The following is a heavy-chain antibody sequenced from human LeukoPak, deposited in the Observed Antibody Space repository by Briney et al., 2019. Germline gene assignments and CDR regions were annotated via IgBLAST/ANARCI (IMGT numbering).Heavy chain of an antibody. CDR3: AKDQAAAGTYYYYGMDV. CDR2: ISGSGVST. D-gene: IGHD6-13*01. CDR1: GFTFSSYA. Sequence: PGGSLRLSCAASGFTFSSYAMSWVRQAPGEGLEWVSSISGSGVSTYYADSVNGRFTISRDNSENTLFLQMSSLRAEDTAVYYCAKDQAAAGTYYYYGMDVWGQGTTVTVSS. J-gene: IGHJ6*02. V-gene: IGHV3-23*01.